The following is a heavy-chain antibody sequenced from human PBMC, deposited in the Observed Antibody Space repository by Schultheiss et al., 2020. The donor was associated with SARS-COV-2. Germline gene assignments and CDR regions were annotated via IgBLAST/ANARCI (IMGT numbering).Heavy chain of an antibody. CDR3: ARGGIVVPAAMLDY. J-gene: IGHJ4*02. D-gene: IGHD2-2*01. V-gene: IGHV1-8*01. CDR2: MNPNSGNT. CDR1: GYTFTSYD. Sequence: ASVKVSCKASGYTFTSYDINWVRQAPGQGLEWMGWMNPNSGNTGYAQKFQGRVTMTRDTSTSTAYMELSRLRSDDTAVYYCARGGIVVPAAMLDYWGQGTLVTVSS.